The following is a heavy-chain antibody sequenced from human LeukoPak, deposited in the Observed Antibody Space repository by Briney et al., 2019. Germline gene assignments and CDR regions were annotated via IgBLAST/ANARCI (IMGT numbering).Heavy chain of an antibody. Sequence: GGSLRLSCAASGFTVSSNYMNWLRQSRGKGLEWVSVIDSGGRTFYADSVKGRFTISRDNSKNTLYLQMNSLRAEDTAVYYCARGHYYDSSGLDYWGQGTLVTVSS. CDR1: GFTVSSNY. J-gene: IGHJ4*02. D-gene: IGHD3-22*01. V-gene: IGHV3-66*02. CDR3: ARGHYYDSSGLDY. CDR2: IDSGGRT.